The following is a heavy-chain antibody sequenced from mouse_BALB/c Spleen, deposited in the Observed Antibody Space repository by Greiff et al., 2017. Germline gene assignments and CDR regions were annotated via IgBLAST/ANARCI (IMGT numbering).Heavy chain of an antibody. CDR2: ISSGGSYT. Sequence: EVQRVESGGDLVKPGGSLKLSCAASGFTFSSYGMSWVRQTPDKRLEWVATISSGGSYTYYPDSVKGRFTISRDNAKNTLYLQMSSLKSEDTAMYYCASLRREYAMDYWGQGTSVTVSS. CDR1: GFTFSSYG. CDR3: ASLRREYAMDY. D-gene: IGHD2-12*01. J-gene: IGHJ4*01. V-gene: IGHV5-6*01.